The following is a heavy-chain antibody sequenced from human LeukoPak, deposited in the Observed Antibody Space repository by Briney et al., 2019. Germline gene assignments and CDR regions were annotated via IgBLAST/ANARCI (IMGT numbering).Heavy chain of an antibody. CDR3: AKIPYGDYLLDYYYYMDV. CDR1: GFTFSSYA. Sequence: TGGSLRLSCAASGFTFSSYAMHWVRQAPGKGLEYVSAISSNGGSTYYADSVKGRFTISRDNSKNTLYLQMNRLRAEDTAVYYCAKIPYGDYLLDYYYYMDVWGKGTTVTISS. V-gene: IGHV3-64*04. J-gene: IGHJ6*03. CDR2: ISSNGGST. D-gene: IGHD4-17*01.